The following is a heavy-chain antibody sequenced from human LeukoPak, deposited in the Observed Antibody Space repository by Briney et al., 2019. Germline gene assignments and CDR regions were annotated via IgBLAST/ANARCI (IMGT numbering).Heavy chain of an antibody. D-gene: IGHD3-16*02. CDR1: GGSFSGYY. V-gene: IGHV4-34*01. Sequence: SETLSLTCAVYGGSFSGYYWSWIRQPPGKVLEWIGEINHSGSTSYNPSLKSRVTISVDTSKNQFSLKLSSVTAADTAVYYCATQAGAYDYVWGSYRYGWFDPWGQGTLVTVSS. J-gene: IGHJ5*02. CDR3: ATQAGAYDYVWGSYRYGWFDP. CDR2: INHSGST.